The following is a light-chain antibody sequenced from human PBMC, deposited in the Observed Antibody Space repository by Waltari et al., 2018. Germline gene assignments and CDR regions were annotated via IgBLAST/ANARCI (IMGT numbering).Light chain of an antibody. Sequence: DIQMTQSPSTLSASVGDRVTITCRASQSISIWLAWDQQKPGKAPKLLISKPFSLESGVPSRFSGSGSGTEFTLTISNLQPDDFATYYCQHYNNYPVAFGQGTKLEI. CDR2: KPF. V-gene: IGKV1-5*03. CDR1: QSISIW. J-gene: IGKJ2*01. CDR3: QHYNNYPVA.